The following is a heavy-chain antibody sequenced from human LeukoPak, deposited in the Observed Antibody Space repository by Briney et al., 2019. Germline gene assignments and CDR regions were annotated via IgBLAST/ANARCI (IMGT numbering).Heavy chain of an antibody. V-gene: IGHV3-21*01. CDR3: ARALEMATIKYAFDI. CDR2: ISSSSSYI. J-gene: IGHJ3*02. CDR1: GFTFSSYS. Sequence: PGGSLRLSCAASGFTFSSYSMNWVRQAPGKGLEWVSSISSSSSYIYYADSVKGRFTISRDNAKNSLYLQMNSLRAEDTAVYYCARALEMATIKYAFDIWGQGTMVTVSS. D-gene: IGHD5-24*01.